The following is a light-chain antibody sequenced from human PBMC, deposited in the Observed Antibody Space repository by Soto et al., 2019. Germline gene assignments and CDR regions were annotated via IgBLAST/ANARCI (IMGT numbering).Light chain of an antibody. V-gene: IGLV1-47*01. Sequence: QSVLTQPPSASGTPGQRVTISCSGSSSNIGSNYVYWYQQLPGTAPNLLIYTNNQRPSGVPARFSGSQSGTSASLAISGLRSEDEADYYGAAWADTLSGPNVVFGGGTKLTVL. CDR2: TNN. CDR1: SSNIGSNY. J-gene: IGLJ2*01. CDR3: AAWADTLSGPNVV.